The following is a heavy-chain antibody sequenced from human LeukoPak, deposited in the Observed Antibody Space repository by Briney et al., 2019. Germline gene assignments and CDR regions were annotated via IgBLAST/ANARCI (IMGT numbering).Heavy chain of an antibody. CDR1: GGSISSSSYY. D-gene: IGHD3-10*01. CDR2: IYYSGST. CDR3: ARRKYYYGSGSYRSSPYYFDY. V-gene: IGHV4-39*07. Sequence: SETLSLTCTVSGGSISSSSYYWGWIRQPPGKGLEWIGSIYYSGSTNYNPSLKSRVTISVDTSKNQFSLKLSSVTAADTAVYYCARRKYYYGSGSYRSSPYYFDYWGQGTLVTVSS. J-gene: IGHJ4*02.